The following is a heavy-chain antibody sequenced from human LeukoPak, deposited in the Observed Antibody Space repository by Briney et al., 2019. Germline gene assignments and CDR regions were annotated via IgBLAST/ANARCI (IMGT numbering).Heavy chain of an antibody. CDR1: GYTFTSYG. Sequence: ASVKVSCKASGYTFTSYGISWVRQAPGQGLEWMGWISAYNGNTNYAQKLQGRVTMTTDTSTSTAYMELRSLRSDDTAVYYCARAQPYYYDSSGYYYVESAFDIWGQGAMVTVSS. CDR3: ARAQPYYYDSSGYYYVESAFDI. J-gene: IGHJ3*02. V-gene: IGHV1-18*01. CDR2: ISAYNGNT. D-gene: IGHD3-22*01.